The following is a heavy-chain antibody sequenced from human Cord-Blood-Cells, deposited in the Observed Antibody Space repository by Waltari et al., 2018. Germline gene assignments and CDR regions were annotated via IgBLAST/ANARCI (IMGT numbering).Heavy chain of an antibody. CDR1: GYTFTSYD. J-gene: IGHJ3*02. V-gene: IGHV1-8*03. Sequence: QVQLVQSGAEVKKPGASVKVSCKASGYTFTSYDINWVRQATGHGLEWIGWRNPNSGNTGYAQKFQGRVTITRNTSISTAYMGLSSLRSEDTAVYYCARIWTRGSRRGAFDIWGQGTMVTVSS. D-gene: IGHD1-1*01. CDR2: RNPNSGNT. CDR3: ARIWTRGSRRGAFDI.